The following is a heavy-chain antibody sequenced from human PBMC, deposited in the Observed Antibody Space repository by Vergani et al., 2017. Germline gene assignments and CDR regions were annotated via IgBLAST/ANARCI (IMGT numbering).Heavy chain of an antibody. D-gene: IGHD2-2*02. J-gene: IGHJ6*02. CDR3: TTDGVIVVVPAAINVAYYYYGMDV. CDR2: IWYDGSNK. CDR1: GFTFSSYA. V-gene: IGHV3-33*08. Sequence: QVQLVESGGGVVQPGGSLRLSCAASGFTFSSYAMSWVRQAPGKGLEWVAVIWYDGSNKYYADSVKGRFTISRDNSKNTLYLQMNSLRAEDTAVYYCTTDGVIVVVPAAINVAYYYYGMDVWGQGTTVTVSS.